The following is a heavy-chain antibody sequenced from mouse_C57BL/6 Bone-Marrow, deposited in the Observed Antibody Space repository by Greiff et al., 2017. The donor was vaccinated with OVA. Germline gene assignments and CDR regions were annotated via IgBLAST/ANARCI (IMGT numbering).Heavy chain of an antibody. J-gene: IGHJ1*03. D-gene: IGHD1-1*01. V-gene: IGHV5-12*01. CDR3: ARRYGSSSWYFDV. CDR2: ISNGGGST. CDR1: GFTFSDYY. Sequence: EVQGVESGGGLVQPGGSLKLSCAASGFTFSDYYMYWVRQTPEKRLEWVAYISNGGGSTYYPDTVKGRFTISRDNAKNTLYLQMSRLKSEDTAMYYCARRYGSSSWYFDVWGTGTTVTVSS.